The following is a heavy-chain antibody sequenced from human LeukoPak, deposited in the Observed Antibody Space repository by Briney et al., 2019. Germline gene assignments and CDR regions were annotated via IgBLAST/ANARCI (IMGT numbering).Heavy chain of an antibody. CDR3: AKSRVAATAALAFDY. CDR2: ISGSGGST. CDR1: GFTFSSYA. V-gene: IGHV3-23*01. D-gene: IGHD2-15*01. Sequence: GGSLRLSCAASGFTFSSYAVSWVRQAPGKGLEWVSAISGSGGSTYYADSVKGRFTISRDNSKNTLYLQMNSLRAEDTAVYYCAKSRVAATAALAFDYWGQGTLVTVSS. J-gene: IGHJ4*02.